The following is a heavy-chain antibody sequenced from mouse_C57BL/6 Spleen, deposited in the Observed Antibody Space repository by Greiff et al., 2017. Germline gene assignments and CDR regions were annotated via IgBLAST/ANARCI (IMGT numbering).Heavy chain of an antibody. Sequence: QVQLQQSGPGLVQPSQSLSITCTVSGFSLTSYGVHWVRQSPGKGLEWLGVIWSGGSTDYNAAFISRLSISKDNSKSQVFFKMNSLQADDTAIYYCARNPLYYGNYDWYFDVWGTGTTVTVSS. CDR1: GFSLTSYG. V-gene: IGHV2-2*01. CDR2: IWSGGST. D-gene: IGHD2-1*01. J-gene: IGHJ1*03. CDR3: ARNPLYYGNYDWYFDV.